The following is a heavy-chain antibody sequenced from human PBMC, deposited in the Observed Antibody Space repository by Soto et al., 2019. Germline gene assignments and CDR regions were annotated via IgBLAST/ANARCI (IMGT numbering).Heavy chain of an antibody. V-gene: IGHV4-34*01. CDR1: GGSFSGYY. D-gene: IGHD3-3*01. J-gene: IGHJ5*02. CDR3: ARVRDWFDP. Sequence: QVQLQQWGAGLLKPSETLSLTCAVYGGSFSGYYWTCIRQPPGKGLEWIGEIDHSGYTNYNPSLKSRVTISVDTSKNQFSLRLTSVTAADTAVYYCARVRDWFDPWGQGTLVTVSS. CDR2: IDHSGYT.